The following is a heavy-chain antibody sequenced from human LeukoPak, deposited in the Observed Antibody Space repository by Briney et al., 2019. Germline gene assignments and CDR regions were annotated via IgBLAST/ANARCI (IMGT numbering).Heavy chain of an antibody. D-gene: IGHD2-2*01. V-gene: IGHV4-59*01. Sequence: SETLSLTCTVSGGSISSYYWSWIRQPPGKGLEWIGYIYYSGSTNYNPSLKSRVTVSVDTSKNQFSLKLSSVTAADTAMYYCARVDGTSLLIDYWGQGTLVTVSS. J-gene: IGHJ4*02. CDR1: GGSISSYY. CDR2: IYYSGST. CDR3: ARVDGTSLLIDY.